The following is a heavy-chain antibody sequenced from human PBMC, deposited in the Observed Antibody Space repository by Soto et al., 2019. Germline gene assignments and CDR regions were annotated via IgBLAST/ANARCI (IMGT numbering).Heavy chain of an antibody. Sequence: ASVKVSCKGFGYSFMKYGINWVRQAPGQGLEWVGWISPYSGYTHSAQKFHGRLTLTTDTAASTAYMELRILRSADTTLYYCAREASVLIPAAQPSRFDSWGQGTLVTVSS. V-gene: IGHV1-18*01. J-gene: IGHJ4*02. CDR1: GYSFMKYG. D-gene: IGHD2-2*01. CDR2: ISPYSGYT. CDR3: AREASVLIPAAQPSRFDS.